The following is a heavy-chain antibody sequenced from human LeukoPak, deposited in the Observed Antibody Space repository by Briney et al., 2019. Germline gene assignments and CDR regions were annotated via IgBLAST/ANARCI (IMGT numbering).Heavy chain of an antibody. CDR3: ASRIYSGTVRHRLYSLMDV. D-gene: IGHD2-21*01. J-gene: IGHJ6*03. Sequence: SETLSLTCTVSGASNISSSWTWIRQSPGKGLESLGFISNNGKTKYKSSFEGRVSMSLETSKSQFSLTFSSVTAADTAVYFCASRIYSGTVRHRLYSLMDVWGKGTTVIVS. CDR2: ISNNGKT. V-gene: IGHV4-59*08. CDR1: GASNISSS.